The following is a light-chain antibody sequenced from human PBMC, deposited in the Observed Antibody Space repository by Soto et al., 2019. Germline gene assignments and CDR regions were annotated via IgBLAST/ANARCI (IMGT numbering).Light chain of an antibody. CDR1: QSVNIY. J-gene: IGKJ4*01. Sequence: EIVMTQSPATLSVSPGERATLSCRASQSVNIYLAWYQQKPGQAPRLLIFGASYRATGIPARFSGSGSGTEFNLTISSRQSEDFAVYFCQQYDDWLRLTFGGGTKVEIK. CDR2: GAS. V-gene: IGKV3D-15*01. CDR3: QQYDDWLRLT.